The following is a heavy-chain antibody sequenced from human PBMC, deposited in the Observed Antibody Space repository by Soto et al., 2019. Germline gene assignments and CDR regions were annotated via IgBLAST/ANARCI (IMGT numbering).Heavy chain of an antibody. CDR1: GFTFSNYG. CDR2: ISDDGVSK. CDR3: ARAYHFGSGTSYTLYY. Sequence: VGSLRLSCAASGFTFSNYGMHWVRQAPGKGLEWVAVISDDGVSKYYADSVQGRFTISRENSESAVFLQMNSLRPDDTALYFCARAYHFGSGTSYTLYYWGQGTQVTVSS. J-gene: IGHJ4*02. D-gene: IGHD3-10*01. V-gene: IGHV3-30*03.